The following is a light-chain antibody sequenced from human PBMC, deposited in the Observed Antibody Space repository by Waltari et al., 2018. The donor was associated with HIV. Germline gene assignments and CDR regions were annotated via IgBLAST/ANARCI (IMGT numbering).Light chain of an antibody. CDR1: QSLLHRNGDNN. Sequence: DLVMTQSPLSLPVTPGEPASISCRSSQSLLHRNGDNNLDWYLQKPGQSPRLLIYLGSHRASGVPDRFSGSGSGTDFTLKISRVEAEDVGIYYCMQTLENISFGGGTKVEIK. CDR2: LGS. J-gene: IGKJ4*01. CDR3: MQTLENIS. V-gene: IGKV2-28*01.